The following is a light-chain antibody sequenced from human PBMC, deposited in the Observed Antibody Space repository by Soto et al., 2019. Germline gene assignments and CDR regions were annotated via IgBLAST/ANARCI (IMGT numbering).Light chain of an antibody. CDR1: SRDVGGYNY. J-gene: IGLJ1*01. CDR2: DVT. V-gene: IGLV2-8*01. CDR3: SSYAGTHVV. Sequence: QSVLTQVPSGSGAPGQSVTISCTGTSRDVGGYNYVSWYQQHPGRAPKLMIYDVTKRPSGVPDRFSGSKSGNTASLTVSGLQAEDEADYYCSSYAGTHVVFGTGTKVTVL.